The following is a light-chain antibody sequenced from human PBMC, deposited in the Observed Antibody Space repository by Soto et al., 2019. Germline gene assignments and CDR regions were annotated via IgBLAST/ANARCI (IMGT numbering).Light chain of an antibody. Sequence: SYELTQPPSVSLAPGQTARLTCGGNNIGSKTVHWYQQKPGQAPVLVVYDDTDRPSGIPERFSGSKSGNTATLTITRVEAGDEADYYCQVWDSSSDHVVFGGGTKGTVL. V-gene: IGLV3-21*02. CDR2: DDT. CDR3: QVWDSSSDHVV. J-gene: IGLJ2*01. CDR1: NIGSKT.